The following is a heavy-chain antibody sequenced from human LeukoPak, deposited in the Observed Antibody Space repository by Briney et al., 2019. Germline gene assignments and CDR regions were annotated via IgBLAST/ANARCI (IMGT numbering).Heavy chain of an antibody. D-gene: IGHD6-19*01. CDR1: GFTLSSYW. J-gene: IGHJ4*02. V-gene: IGHV3-74*01. CDR3: ARDRYSSGWTGTLNY. CDR2: INSDGSST. Sequence: GSLRLSCAASGFTLSSYWMHWVRQAPGKGLVWVSRINSDGSSTRYADSVKGRFTISRDNAKNTLYLQMNSLRVEDTAMYYCARDRYSSGWTGTLNYWGQGTLVTVSS.